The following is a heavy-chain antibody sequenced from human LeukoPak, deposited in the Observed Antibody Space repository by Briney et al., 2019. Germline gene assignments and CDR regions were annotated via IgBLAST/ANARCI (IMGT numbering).Heavy chain of an antibody. D-gene: IGHD3-3*01. J-gene: IGHJ4*02. Sequence: ASVKVSCKASGYTFTSYGISWVRQAPGQGLEWMGWISAYNGNTNYAQKLQGRVTMTTDTSTSTAYMELRSLRSDDMAVYYCAINYDFWPGFAFFDYWGQGTLVTVSS. CDR1: GYTFTSYG. CDR3: AINYDFWPGFAFFDY. V-gene: IGHV1-18*03. CDR2: ISAYNGNT.